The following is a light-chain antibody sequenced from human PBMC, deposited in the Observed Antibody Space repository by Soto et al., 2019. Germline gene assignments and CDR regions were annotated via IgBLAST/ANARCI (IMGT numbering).Light chain of an antibody. V-gene: IGKV3-20*01. Sequence: EIGLTQSPGTLSVSPGEGATLSCRASQSVSSSYIAWYQQRPGQTPSLLIYGASTRATGIPDRFSGSGSGTHFTLTISRLEPGDFAVYYCQHFGGTTFTFGQGTRLEIK. J-gene: IGKJ5*01. CDR2: GAS. CDR3: QHFGGTTFT. CDR1: QSVSSSY.